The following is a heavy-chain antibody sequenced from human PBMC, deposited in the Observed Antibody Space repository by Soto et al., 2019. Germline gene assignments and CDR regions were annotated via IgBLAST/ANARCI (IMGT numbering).Heavy chain of an antibody. CDR3: ARGSSGWPYYFDY. Sequence: GASGEGSCQASVYRFANYSMHLVRHAPGQKPVRMGWINTGKSDTKHAQMFQGRVTITRDTSATTAYMELSSLRSEDTAVYYCARGSSGWPYYFDYWGQGTLVTVSS. J-gene: IGHJ4*02. CDR1: VYRFANYS. V-gene: IGHV1-3*04. D-gene: IGHD6-19*01. CDR2: INTGKSDT.